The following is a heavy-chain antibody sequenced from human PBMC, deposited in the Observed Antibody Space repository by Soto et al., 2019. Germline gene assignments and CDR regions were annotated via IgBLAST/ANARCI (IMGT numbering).Heavy chain of an antibody. Sequence: PSETLSLTCAVYGGSFSGYYWSWIRQPPGKGLEWIGEINHSGSTNYNPSLKSRVTISVDTSRNRFSLKLSSVTAADTAVYYCAGITETPPGIAVDFDYWGQGTLVTVSS. CDR2: INHSGST. V-gene: IGHV4-34*01. CDR3: AGITETPPGIAVDFDY. D-gene: IGHD6-19*01. J-gene: IGHJ4*02. CDR1: GGSFSGYY.